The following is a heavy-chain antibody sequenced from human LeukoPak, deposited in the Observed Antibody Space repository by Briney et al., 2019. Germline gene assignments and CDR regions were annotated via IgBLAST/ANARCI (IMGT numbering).Heavy chain of an antibody. Sequence: PGRSLRLSCAASGFTLSNYGMHRVRQAPGKGLEWVAGKSYDGSNKYSADSVKGRFTISRDNSKNTLFLQMNSLRAEDTAVYYCASELSYCGGDCSSALDTWGQGTMVTVSS. CDR1: GFTLSNYG. J-gene: IGHJ3*02. V-gene: IGHV3-30*03. CDR2: KSYDGSNK. CDR3: ASELSYCGGDCSSALDT. D-gene: IGHD2-21*02.